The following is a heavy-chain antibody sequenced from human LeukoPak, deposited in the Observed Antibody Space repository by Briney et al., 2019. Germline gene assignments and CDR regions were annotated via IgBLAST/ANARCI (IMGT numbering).Heavy chain of an antibody. V-gene: IGHV1-2*02. CDR2: INPNSGGT. J-gene: IGHJ4*02. CDR3: ARGSYNWNDGGYYFDY. CDR1: GYTFTGYY. D-gene: IGHD1-1*01. Sequence: GASVKVSCKASGYTFTGYYMHWVRQAPGQGLEWMGWINPNSGGTNYAQKFQGRVTMTMDTSISTAYMELSRLRSDDTAVYYCARGSYNWNDGGYYFDYWGQGTLVTVSS.